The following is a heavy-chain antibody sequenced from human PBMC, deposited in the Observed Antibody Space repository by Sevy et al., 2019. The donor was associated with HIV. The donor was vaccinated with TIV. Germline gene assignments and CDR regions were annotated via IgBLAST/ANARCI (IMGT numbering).Heavy chain of an antibody. CDR1: GFTFSSYA. CDR3: ARDQSGIAAAGIDFDY. J-gene: IGHJ4*02. CDR2: ISYDGSNK. D-gene: IGHD6-13*01. V-gene: IGHV3-30-3*01. Sequence: GGSLRLSCAASGFTFSSYAMHWVRQAPGKGLEWVAVISYDGSNKYYADSVKGRFTISRDNSKTTLYLQMNSLRAEDTAVYYCARDQSGIAAAGIDFDYWGQGTLVTVSS.